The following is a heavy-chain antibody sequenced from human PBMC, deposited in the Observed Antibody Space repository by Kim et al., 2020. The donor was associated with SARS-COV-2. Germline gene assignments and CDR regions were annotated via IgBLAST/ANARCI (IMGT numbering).Heavy chain of an antibody. D-gene: IGHD4-17*01. CDR3: ARAGADDYGDYGWFDP. J-gene: IGHJ5*02. Sequence: KFQGRVTIAADESTRTAYMELSSLRSEDTAVYYCARAGADDYGDYGWFDPWGQGTLVTVSS. V-gene: IGHV1-69*01.